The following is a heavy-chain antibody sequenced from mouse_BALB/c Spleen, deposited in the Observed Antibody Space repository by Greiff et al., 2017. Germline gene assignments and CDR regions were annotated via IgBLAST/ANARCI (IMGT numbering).Heavy chain of an antibody. CDR3: ARQGYGNYDYAMDY. CDR2: ISSGGSYT. Sequence: EVMLVESGGDLVKPGGSLKLSCAASGFTFSSYGMSWVRQTPDKRLEWVATISSGGSYTYYPDSVKGRFTISRDNAKNTLYLQMSSLKSEDTAMYYCARQGYGNYDYAMDYWGQGTSVTVSS. J-gene: IGHJ4*01. D-gene: IGHD2-10*02. CDR1: GFTFSSYG. V-gene: IGHV5-6*01.